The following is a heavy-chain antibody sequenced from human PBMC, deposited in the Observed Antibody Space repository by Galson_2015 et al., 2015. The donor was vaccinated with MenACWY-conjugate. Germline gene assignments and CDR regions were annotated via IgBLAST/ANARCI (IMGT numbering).Heavy chain of an antibody. CDR3: AKDTPSIKYGSGTPEGTAFDI. D-gene: IGHD3-10*01. CDR1: GFTFDDYT. V-gene: IGHV3-43*01. Sequence: SLRLSCAASGFTFDDYTMHWVRQAPGKGLEWVSLISWDGGSTYYADSVKGRFTISRDNSKNSLYLQMNSLRTEDTALYYCAKDTPSIKYGSGTPEGTAFDIWGQGTMVTVSS. J-gene: IGHJ3*02. CDR2: ISWDGGST.